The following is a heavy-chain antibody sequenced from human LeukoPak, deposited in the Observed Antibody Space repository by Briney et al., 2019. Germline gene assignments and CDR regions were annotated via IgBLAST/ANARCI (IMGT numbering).Heavy chain of an antibody. J-gene: IGHJ4*02. CDR1: GGSFSGYY. CDR2: INHSGST. CDR3: AAGIAAAGPLDY. V-gene: IGHV4-34*01. Sequence: SETLSLTCAVYGGSFSGYYWSWIRQPPGKGLEWIGEINHSGSTNYNPSLKSRVTISVDTSKNQFSLKLSSVTAADTAVYYCAAGIAAAGPLDYWGQGTLVTVSS. D-gene: IGHD6-13*01.